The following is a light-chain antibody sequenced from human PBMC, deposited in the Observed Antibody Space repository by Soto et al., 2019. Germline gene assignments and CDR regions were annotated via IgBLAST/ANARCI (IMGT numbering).Light chain of an antibody. J-gene: IGKJ2*01. CDR2: GAS. V-gene: IGKV3-15*01. CDR1: QSVTSN. CDR3: QQHNNWPPYT. Sequence: EIVMTQSPATLSVSPGERATLSCRASQSVTSNLAWYQQKPGQAPRLLIYGASTRATGIPARFSGSGSETEFTLTISSLQSEDFAVYYCQQHNNWPPYTFGQGTKLEIK.